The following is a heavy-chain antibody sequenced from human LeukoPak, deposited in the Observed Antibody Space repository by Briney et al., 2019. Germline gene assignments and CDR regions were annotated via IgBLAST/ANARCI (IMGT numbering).Heavy chain of an antibody. D-gene: IGHD3/OR15-3a*01. CDR2: IGGGGRTT. CDR3: AKHPGFWDDFYRYFDY. CDR1: GFTFSNCA. J-gene: IGHJ4*02. V-gene: IGHV3-23*01. Sequence: QPGGSLRLSCAASGFTFSNCAMSWVRQAPGKGLEWVSGIGGGGRTTYYVDSVKGRFTISRDNSKNTLYLQMNTLRVEDTAIYYCAKHPGFWDDFYRYFDYWGQGILVTVSS.